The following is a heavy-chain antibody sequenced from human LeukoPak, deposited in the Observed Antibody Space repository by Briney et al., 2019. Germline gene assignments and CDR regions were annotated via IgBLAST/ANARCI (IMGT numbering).Heavy chain of an antibody. CDR3: ARDPMDCSGGSCPYNWFDP. D-gene: IGHD2-15*01. CDR1: GFTFSSYW. V-gene: IGHV3-21*01. Sequence: GGSLRLSCAASGFTFSSYWMHWVRQVPGKGLMWVSSISSSSSYIYYADSVKGRFTISRDNAKNSLYLQMNSLRAEDTAVYYCARDPMDCSGGSCPYNWFDPWGQGTLVTVSS. CDR2: ISSSSSYI. J-gene: IGHJ5*02.